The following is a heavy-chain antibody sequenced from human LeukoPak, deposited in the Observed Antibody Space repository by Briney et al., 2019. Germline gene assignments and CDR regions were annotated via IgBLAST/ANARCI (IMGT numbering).Heavy chain of an antibody. CDR2: MKKDGSET. Sequence: PGGSLRLSCVVSGLTFSSYSMIWVRQAPGKGVQWVANMKKDGSETKYVESVKGRFTISRDNAKNSLYLQMNSLRAEDTAVYYCGRHRSGSGTYFIDYWGHGTLVSVSS. CDR3: GRHRSGSGTYFIDY. V-gene: IGHV3-7*01. D-gene: IGHD3-10*01. CDR1: GLTFSSYS. J-gene: IGHJ4*01.